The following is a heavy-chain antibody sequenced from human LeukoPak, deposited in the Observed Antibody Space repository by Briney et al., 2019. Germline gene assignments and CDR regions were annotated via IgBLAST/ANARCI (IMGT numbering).Heavy chain of an antibody. CDR1: SGSISSYY. CDR2: IYYSGST. CDR3: AKTYYDILTGDNNWFDP. V-gene: IGHV4-59*01. J-gene: IGHJ5*02. D-gene: IGHD3-9*01. Sequence: SETLSLTCSVSSGSISSYYWSWIRQPPGKGLEWIGYIYYSGSTNYNPSLKSRVTISVDTSKNQFSLKLSSVTAADTAVYYCAKTYYDILTGDNNWFDPWGQGTLVTVSS.